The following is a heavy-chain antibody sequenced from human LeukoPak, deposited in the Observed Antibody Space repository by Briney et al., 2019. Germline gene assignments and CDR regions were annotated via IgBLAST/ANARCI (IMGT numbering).Heavy chain of an antibody. V-gene: IGHV3-23*01. J-gene: IGHJ6*03. CDR3: ARGPRRNYYMDV. D-gene: IGHD3-16*01. CDR2: ISGSGGST. CDR1: GFTFSSYG. Sequence: GGSLRLSCAASGFTFSSYGMTWVRQAPGKGLEWVSGISGSGGSTYYADSVKGRFTISRDNSKNTLYLQMNSLRAEDTAVYYCARGPRRNYYMDVWGKGTTVTVSS.